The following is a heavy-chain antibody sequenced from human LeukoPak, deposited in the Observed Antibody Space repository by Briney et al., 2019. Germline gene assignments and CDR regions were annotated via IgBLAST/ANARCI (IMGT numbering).Heavy chain of an antibody. V-gene: IGHV4-39*07. D-gene: IGHD1-26*01. CDR2: TYYSGTA. Sequence: PSETLSLTCTVSGGPFTSDDYYWGWMRQPPGKGLEWIGSTYYSGTAFYSPSLKNRVTISVDTSKDHYSLKVTSVTAADTAMYYCGRIRGGSYSHAFDIWGPGTMLIVSS. CDR1: GGPFTSDDYY. CDR3: GRIRGGSYSHAFDI. J-gene: IGHJ3*02.